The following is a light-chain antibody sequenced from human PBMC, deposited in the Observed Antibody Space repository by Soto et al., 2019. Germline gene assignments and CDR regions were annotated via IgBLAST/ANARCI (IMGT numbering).Light chain of an antibody. V-gene: IGLV3-21*04. CDR3: QLWNSSSDQGV. CDR2: YDS. Sequence: SYELTQPPSVSVAPEKTATITCGGANTGINAVHWYQQKPGQAPLLVVYYDSDRPSGIPERFSGSTSGNTATLTISRVEAGDEADYYCQLWNSSSDQGVFGGWTKITVL. J-gene: IGLJ3*02. CDR1: NTGINA.